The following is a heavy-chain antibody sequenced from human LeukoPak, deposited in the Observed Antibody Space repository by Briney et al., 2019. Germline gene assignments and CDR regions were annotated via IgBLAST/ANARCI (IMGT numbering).Heavy chain of an antibody. J-gene: IGHJ3*02. Sequence: PSKTLSLTCTVSGGSISSYYWSWIRQPAGKGLEWIGRIYTSGSTNYNPSLKSRVTMSVDTSKNQFPLKLSSVTAADTAVYYCARDIAVAGTGAFDIWGQGTMVTVSS. CDR3: ARDIAVAGTGAFDI. CDR1: GGSISSYY. CDR2: IYTSGST. D-gene: IGHD6-19*01. V-gene: IGHV4-4*07.